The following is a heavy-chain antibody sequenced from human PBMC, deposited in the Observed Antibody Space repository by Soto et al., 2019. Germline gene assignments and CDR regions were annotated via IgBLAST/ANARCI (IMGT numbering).Heavy chain of an antibody. CDR2: IIPIFGTA. J-gene: IGHJ4*02. CDR3: AGGSSYYDSSGYYYFH. Sequence: GASVKVSCKASGGPFSSYAISWVRQAPGQGLEWMGGIIPIFGTANYAQKFQGRVTITADESTSTAYMELSSLRSEDTAVYYCAGGSSYYDSSGYYYFHWGQGTLVTVSS. CDR1: GGPFSSYA. D-gene: IGHD3-22*01. V-gene: IGHV1-69*13.